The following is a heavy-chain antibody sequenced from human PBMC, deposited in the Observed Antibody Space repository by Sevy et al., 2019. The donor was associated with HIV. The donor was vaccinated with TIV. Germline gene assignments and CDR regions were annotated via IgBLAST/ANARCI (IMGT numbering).Heavy chain of an antibody. D-gene: IGHD2-2*01. Sequence: GGSLRLSCGASGFSFSSYDMNWVRQAPGKGLEWLSYISSSGSTIHYADSVKGRFTISRDNAKNSLYLQMNSLRAEDTAVYYCARGPLRYCTSTSCYEGDYYYYGMDVWGQGTTVTVSS. CDR3: ARGPLRYCTSTSCYEGDYYYYGMDV. J-gene: IGHJ6*02. CDR2: ISSSGSTI. CDR1: GFSFSSYD. V-gene: IGHV3-48*03.